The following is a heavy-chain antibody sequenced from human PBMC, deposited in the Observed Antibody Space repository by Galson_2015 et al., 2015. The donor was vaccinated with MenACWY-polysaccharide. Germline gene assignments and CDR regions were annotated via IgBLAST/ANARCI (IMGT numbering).Heavy chain of an antibody. CDR3: ASQTWTGYFDY. D-gene: IGHD3-10*01. Sequence: SLRLSCAASGFTFSNYWMSWVRQAPGKGLEWVANIKQDGSEKYYVDSVMGRFTISRDNAKTSLYLQMNSLRAEDTAMYYCASQTWTGYFDYWGQGILVTVSS. CDR2: IKQDGSEK. CDR1: GFTFSNYW. J-gene: IGHJ4*02. V-gene: IGHV3-7*03.